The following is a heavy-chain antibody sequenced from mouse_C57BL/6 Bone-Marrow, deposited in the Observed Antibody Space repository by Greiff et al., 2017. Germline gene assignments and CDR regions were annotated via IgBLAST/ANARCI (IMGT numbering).Heavy chain of an antibody. V-gene: IGHV5-4*01. CDR2: ISDGGSYT. CDR1: GFTFSSYA. CDR3: AREGYYSNYHAY. J-gene: IGHJ3*01. D-gene: IGHD2-5*01. Sequence: EVKLVESGGGLVKPGGSLKLSCAASGFTFSSYAMSWVRQTPEKRLEWVATISDGGSYTYYPDNVKGRFTISRDNAKNNLYLQMSHLKSEDTAMYYCAREGYYSNYHAYWGQGTLVTVSA.